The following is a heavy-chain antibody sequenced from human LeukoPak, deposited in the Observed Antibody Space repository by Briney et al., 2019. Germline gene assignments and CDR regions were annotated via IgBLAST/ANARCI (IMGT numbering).Heavy chain of an antibody. J-gene: IGHJ4*02. CDR2: INPYSGGT. D-gene: IGHD6-6*01. V-gene: IGHV1-2*02. CDR1: GYTFTGYY. Sequence: GASVKVSCKASGYTFTGYYMHWVRQAPGQGLEWMGWINPYSGGTNYAQKFQGRVTMTRDTSISTAYMELSRLRSDDTAVYYCARGIAARRGDYWGQGTLVTVSS. CDR3: ARGIAARRGDY.